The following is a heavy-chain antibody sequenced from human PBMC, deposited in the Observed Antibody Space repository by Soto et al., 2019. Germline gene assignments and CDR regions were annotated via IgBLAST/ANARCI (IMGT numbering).Heavy chain of an antibody. V-gene: IGHV3-7*03. CDR1: GFTFSSYW. J-gene: IGHJ4*02. CDR3: AREGQLAY. CDR2: IKQDGSER. D-gene: IGHD6-6*01. Sequence: EVQLVESGGGLVQPGGSLRLSCAASGFTFSSYWMSWVRQAPGKGLEWVANIKQDGSERYYVASVKARFTIARDNAKNSLYLQMNTLRAEDTAVYYCAREGQLAYWGQGTLVTVSS.